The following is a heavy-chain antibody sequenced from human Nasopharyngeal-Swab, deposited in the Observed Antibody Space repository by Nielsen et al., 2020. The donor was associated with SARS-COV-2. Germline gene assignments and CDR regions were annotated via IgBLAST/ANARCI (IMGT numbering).Heavy chain of an antibody. V-gene: IGHV3-73*01. J-gene: IGHJ4*02. Sequence: GGSLRLSCAASGFIFSASAIHWVRQASGKGLEWVGRIGDKEHNYATTYGASVQGRFTISRDDSKNTAFLQMDGLKTEDTALCYCTTDFYFDYWGQGALVTVSS. CDR2: IGDKEHNYAT. CDR3: TTDFYFDY. CDR1: GFIFSASA.